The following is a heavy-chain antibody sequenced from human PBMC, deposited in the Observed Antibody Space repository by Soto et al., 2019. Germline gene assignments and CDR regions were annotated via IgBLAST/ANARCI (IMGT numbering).Heavy chain of an antibody. CDR2: IYTSGST. V-gene: IGHV4-4*07. CDR3: AREIGSSSWFEGWDY. Sequence: SETLSLTCTVSGGSIISYYWSWIRHPAGKGLEWIGRIYTSGSTNYNPSLKSRVTMSVDTSKNQFSLKLSSVTAADTAVYYCAREIGSSSWFEGWDYWGQGTLVTVSS. D-gene: IGHD6-13*01. J-gene: IGHJ4*02. CDR1: GGSIISYY.